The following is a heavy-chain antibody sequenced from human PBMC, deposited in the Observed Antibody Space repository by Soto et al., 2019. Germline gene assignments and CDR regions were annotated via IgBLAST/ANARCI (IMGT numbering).Heavy chain of an antibody. D-gene: IGHD3-10*01. CDR1: GGSISGYY. J-gene: IGHJ6*02. Sequence: SETLSLTCTVSGGSISGYYWSWIRQPPGKGLEWIGYMYNTGSTVYNPSFKSRVTISVDTSKNQFSLKLSSVAAADTAVYYCARSPYGSGSYYIYGMDVWGQGTTVTVSS. V-gene: IGHV4-59*08. CDR2: MYNTGST. CDR3: ARSPYGSGSYYIYGMDV.